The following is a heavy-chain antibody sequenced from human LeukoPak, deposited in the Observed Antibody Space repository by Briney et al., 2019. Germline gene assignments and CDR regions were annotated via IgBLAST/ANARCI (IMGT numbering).Heavy chain of an antibody. J-gene: IGHJ4*02. CDR1: GFTFSNYG. D-gene: IGHD3-16*01. CDR2: IFYGGSNQ. CDR3: ARDQALYFSYGDY. V-gene: IGHV3-33*01. Sequence: GGSLRLSCAASGFTFSNYGMHWVRQAPGKGLEWLAAIFYGGSNQHYADTVKGRFTISRDNSKNTLYLQVNSLTAEDTAVYFCARDQALYFSYGDYWGQGTLVTVSS.